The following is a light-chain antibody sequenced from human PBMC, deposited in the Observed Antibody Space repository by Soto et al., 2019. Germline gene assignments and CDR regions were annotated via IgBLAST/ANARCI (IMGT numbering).Light chain of an antibody. CDR1: QGIGND. J-gene: IGKJ2*01. V-gene: IGKV1-6*01. CDR2: GAS. Sequence: AIQMTQSPSSLSASLGDRVTITCRASQGIGNDLGWYQQKPGKAPKFLIFGASNLQSGVPSRFSGSGSGTDFTLTISSLQPEDFATYYCLQDYNYPYTFGQGTNLEIK. CDR3: LQDYNYPYT.